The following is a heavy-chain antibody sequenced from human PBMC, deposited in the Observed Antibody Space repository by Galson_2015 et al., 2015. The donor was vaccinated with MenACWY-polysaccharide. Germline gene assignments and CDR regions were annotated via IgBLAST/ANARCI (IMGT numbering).Heavy chain of an antibody. CDR2: LRCSGSTI. J-gene: IGHJ4*02. Sequence: ALRLSCAACGLTFSDLDMSWFRPAPGQGLEWASYLRCSGSTISYADSVKVRFPISRDNARNSLYLQVNSLRAEDTAVYYCVGRLSSKCFDYWGQGTLITVSS. CDR3: VGRLSSKCFDY. V-gene: IGHV3-11*01. CDR1: GLTFSDLD. D-gene: IGHD3-16*01.